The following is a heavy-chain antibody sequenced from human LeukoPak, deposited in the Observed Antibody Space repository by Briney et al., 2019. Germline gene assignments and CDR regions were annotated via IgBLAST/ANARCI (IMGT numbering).Heavy chain of an antibody. V-gene: IGHV3-30-3*01. CDR2: ISYDGSNK. CDR3: ARGPGGFYGDHNYFDY. CDR1: GFTFSSYA. D-gene: IGHD4-17*01. J-gene: IGHJ4*02. Sequence: GRSLRLSCAASGFTFSSYAMDWVRQAPGKGLEWVAVISYDGSNKYYADSVKGRFTISRDNSKNTLYLQMNSLRAEDTAVYYCARGPGGFYGDHNYFDYWGQGTLVTVSS.